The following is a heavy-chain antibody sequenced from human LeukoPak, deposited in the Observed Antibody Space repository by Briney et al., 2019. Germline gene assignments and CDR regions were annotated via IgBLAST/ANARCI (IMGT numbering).Heavy chain of an antibody. V-gene: IGHV3-23*01. CDR2: ISGSGGST. Sequence: PGGSLRLSCAASGFTFSSYAMSWVRQAPGKGLEWVSAISGSGGSTYYADSVKGRFTIPRDNSKNTLYLQMNGLRAEDTAVYYCXXXXXXXXXAVAGTISTLFDYWGQGTLVTVSS. CDR1: GFTFSSYA. J-gene: IGHJ4*02. CDR3: XXXXXXXXXAVAGTISTLFDY. D-gene: IGHD6-19*01.